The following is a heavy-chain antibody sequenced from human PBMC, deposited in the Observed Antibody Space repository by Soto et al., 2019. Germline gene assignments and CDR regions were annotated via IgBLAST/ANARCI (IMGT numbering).Heavy chain of an antibody. CDR1: GGSFSGYY. J-gene: IGHJ6*03. CDR3: ARGLGDIVVVPAAHYYYYYYMDV. D-gene: IGHD2-2*01. Sequence: SETLSLTCAVYGGSFSGYYWSWIRQPPGKGLEGIGEINHSGSTNYNPSLKRRVTISVDTSKNQFSLKLSSVTAADTAVYYCARGLGDIVVVPAAHYYYYYYMDVWGKGTTVT. CDR2: INHSGST. V-gene: IGHV4-34*01.